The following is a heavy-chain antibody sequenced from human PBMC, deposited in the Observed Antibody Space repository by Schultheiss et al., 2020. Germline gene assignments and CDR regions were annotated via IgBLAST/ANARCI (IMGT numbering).Heavy chain of an antibody. D-gene: IGHD3-9*01. V-gene: IGHV4-34*01. CDR2: INRSGST. CDR3: AKAVLTGYYNPLDY. CDR1: GGSFSGYY. Sequence: SETLSLTCAVYGGSFSGYYWSWIRQPPGKGLEWIGAINRSGSTNYNPSLKSRVTISVDTSKNQFSLKLSSVTAADTAVYYCAKAVLTGYYNPLDYWGQGTLVTVSS. J-gene: IGHJ4*02.